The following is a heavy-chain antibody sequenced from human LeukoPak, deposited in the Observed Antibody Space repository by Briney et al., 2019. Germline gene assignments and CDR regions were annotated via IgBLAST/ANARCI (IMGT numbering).Heavy chain of an antibody. Sequence: GGSLRLSCAASGFSFSNYAMNWVRRSLGKGLEWVSSLGDNDGRTFYADSVKGRFTISRDNSKNTLYLQMNSLRAEDTAIYYCAKNGKDNYDMFFDYWGQGTLVTVSS. CDR2: LGDNDGRT. V-gene: IGHV3-23*01. CDR1: GFSFSNYA. J-gene: IGHJ4*02. CDR3: AKNGKDNYDMFFDY. D-gene: IGHD3-9*01.